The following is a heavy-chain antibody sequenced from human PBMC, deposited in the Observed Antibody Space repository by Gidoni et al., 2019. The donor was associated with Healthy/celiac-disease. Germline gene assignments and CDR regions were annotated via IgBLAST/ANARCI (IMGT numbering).Heavy chain of an antibody. Sequence: QVQLQQWGAGLLKPSETLSLTCAVYGGSFSGYYWSWIRQPPGKGLEWIGEINHSGSTNYNPSLKSRVTISVDTSKNQFSLKLSSVTAADTAVYYCARRPLVVVAATLPALGWFDPWGQGTLVTVSS. V-gene: IGHV4-34*01. D-gene: IGHD2-15*01. CDR3: ARRPLVVVAATLPALGWFDP. J-gene: IGHJ5*02. CDR2: INHSGST. CDR1: GGSFSGYY.